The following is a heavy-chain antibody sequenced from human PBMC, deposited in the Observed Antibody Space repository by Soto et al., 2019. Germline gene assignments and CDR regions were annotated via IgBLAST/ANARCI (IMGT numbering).Heavy chain of an antibody. Sequence: QVQLQESGPGLVKPSETLSLTCTVSGGSISGFYWSWVRQPPGKGLEWIGYIYYSGSTNYNPSLKSRVTISVDTSKNKFSLKLSSVTAADTAVYYCASGDYYDSSGYGFDAFDLWGQGTMVTVSS. CDR3: ASGDYYDSSGYGFDAFDL. CDR1: GGSISGFY. V-gene: IGHV4-59*01. CDR2: IYYSGST. J-gene: IGHJ3*01. D-gene: IGHD3-22*01.